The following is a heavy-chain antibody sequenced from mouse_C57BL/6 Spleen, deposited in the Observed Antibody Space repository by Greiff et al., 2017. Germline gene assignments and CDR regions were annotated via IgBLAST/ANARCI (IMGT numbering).Heavy chain of an antibody. J-gene: IGHJ2*01. CDR3: TAGTTVVAPCY. V-gene: IGHV14-4*01. Sequence: VHVKQSGAELVRPGASVKLSCTASGFNIKDDYMHWVKQRPEQGLEWIGWIDPENDDTEYASKFRGKATITADTSSNTAYLQLSSLTSEDTAVYYGTAGTTVVAPCYWGQGTTLTVSS. CDR2: IDPENDDT. CDR1: GFNIKDDY. D-gene: IGHD1-1*01.